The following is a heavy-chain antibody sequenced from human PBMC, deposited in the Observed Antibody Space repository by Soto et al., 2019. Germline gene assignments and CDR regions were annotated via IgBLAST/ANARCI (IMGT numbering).Heavy chain of an antibody. D-gene: IGHD1-26*01. Sequence: QVQLVESGGGLVKSGGSLRLSCAASGFTFSDYYMSWIRQAPGKGLEWVSYISSSGTTIYYADSVKGRFTISRDNVKNSLYLQMNTLRAEDTAVYYCARVRWELLWYFDYWGQGTLVTVSS. J-gene: IGHJ4*02. V-gene: IGHV3-11*01. CDR1: GFTFSDYY. CDR3: ARVRWELLWYFDY. CDR2: ISSSGTTI.